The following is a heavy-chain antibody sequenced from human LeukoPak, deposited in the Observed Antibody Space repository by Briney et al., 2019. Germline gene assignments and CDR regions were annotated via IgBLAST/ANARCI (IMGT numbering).Heavy chain of an antibody. CDR2: ISGSGGST. D-gene: IGHD3-22*01. CDR3: AKGHSSGYYFFDY. J-gene: IGHJ4*02. CDR1: GFTFSSYA. Sequence: PGGSLRLPCAASGFTFSSYAMSWVRQAPGKGLEWVSVISGSGGSTYYADSVKGRFTISRDNSKNTLYLQMNSLRAEDTAIYYCAKGHSSGYYFFDYWGQGTLVTVSS. V-gene: IGHV3-23*01.